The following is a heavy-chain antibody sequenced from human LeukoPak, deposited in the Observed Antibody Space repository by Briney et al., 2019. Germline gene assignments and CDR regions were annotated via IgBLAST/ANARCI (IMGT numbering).Heavy chain of an antibody. CDR3: ARATGRVVRGITWRYFDW. D-gene: IGHD3-10*01. Sequence: ASVKVSCKASGYTFTSYDINWVRQAPGRGLEWMGWISGYNGNTKYAQRLQGRVTVTTDTSTNTAYMELRSLRSDDTAVYYCARATGRVVRGITWRYFDWWGQGTLVTVSS. CDR2: ISGYNGNT. V-gene: IGHV1-18*01. CDR1: GYTFTSYD. J-gene: IGHJ4*02.